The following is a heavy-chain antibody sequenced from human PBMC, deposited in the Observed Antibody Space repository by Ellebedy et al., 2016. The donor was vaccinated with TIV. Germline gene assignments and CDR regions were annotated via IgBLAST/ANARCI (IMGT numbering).Heavy chain of an antibody. V-gene: IGHV1-18*04. J-gene: IGHJ3*02. Sequence: ASVKVSCKASGYTFTSYGISWVRQAPGQGLEWMGWISAYNGNTNYAQKLQGRVTMTTDTSTSTAYMELRSLRSDDTAVYYCASVDSSGYWGGDAFDIWGQGTMVTVSS. CDR2: ISAYNGNT. CDR1: GYTFTSYG. CDR3: ASVDSSGYWGGDAFDI. D-gene: IGHD3-22*01.